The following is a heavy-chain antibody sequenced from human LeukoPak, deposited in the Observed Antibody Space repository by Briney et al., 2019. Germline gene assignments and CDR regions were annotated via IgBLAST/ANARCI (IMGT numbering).Heavy chain of an antibody. D-gene: IGHD2-15*01. CDR1: GGSFSGYY. V-gene: IGHV4-34*01. J-gene: IGHJ4*02. CDR2: INHSGST. CDR3: AKGYCSGGSCYSGFDY. Sequence: SETLSLTCAVYGGSFSGYYWSWIRQPPGKGLEWVGEINHSGSTNYNPSLKSRVTISVDTSKNQFSLKLSSVTAADTAVYYCAKGYCSGGSCYSGFDYWGQGTLVTVSS.